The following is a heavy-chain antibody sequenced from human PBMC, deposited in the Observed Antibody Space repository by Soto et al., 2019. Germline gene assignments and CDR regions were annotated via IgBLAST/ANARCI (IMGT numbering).Heavy chain of an antibody. CDR3: AKNRGGGSYASWSFAV. CDR2: IHGDGDYS. CDR1: GFMFSCCA. D-gene: IGHD1-26*01. Sequence: EVQLLDSGGGLVQPGGSLRLSCAASGFMFSCCAMSWVRQAQGKGLEWVSTIHGDGDYSHYTDSVEGRFTISRDNSKNTQYLQMNSLRGDDTAVYYCAKNRGGGSYASWSFAVWGRGTLVTVSS. V-gene: IGHV3-23*01. J-gene: IGHJ2*01.